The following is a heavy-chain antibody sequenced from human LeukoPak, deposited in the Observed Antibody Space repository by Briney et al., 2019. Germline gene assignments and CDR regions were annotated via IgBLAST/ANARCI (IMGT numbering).Heavy chain of an antibody. V-gene: IGHV3-53*01. J-gene: IGHJ6*03. D-gene: IGHD3-9*01. CDR1: GFTVSANS. Sequence: GGSLRLSCTVSGFTVSANSMSWVRQAPGKGLEWVSFIYSGTTHYSDSVKGRFTISRDNSKNTLYLQMNSLRAEDTSIYYCAKERYSDILSASEAEGYMDVWGKGTTVTVSS. CDR2: IYSGTT. CDR3: AKERYSDILSASEAEGYMDV.